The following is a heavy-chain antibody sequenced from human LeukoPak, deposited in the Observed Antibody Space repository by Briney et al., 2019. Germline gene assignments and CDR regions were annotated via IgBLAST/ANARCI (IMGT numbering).Heavy chain of an antibody. D-gene: IGHD1-26*01. Sequence: SETLSLTCTVSGGSFSSYYWTWDRQPAGRGLEWIGLIQTSGSTNYNPSVKSRVTMSIDTSKNQFSLNLTSVTAADTAMYYCARLGGGAYSFDYWGQGTLVTVSS. CDR2: IQTSGST. CDR1: GGSFSSYY. J-gene: IGHJ4*02. CDR3: ARLGGGAYSFDY. V-gene: IGHV4-4*07.